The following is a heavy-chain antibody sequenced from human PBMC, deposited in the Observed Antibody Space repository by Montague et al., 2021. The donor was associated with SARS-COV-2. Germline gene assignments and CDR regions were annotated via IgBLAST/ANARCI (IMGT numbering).Heavy chain of an antibody. CDR1: GGSISSDGYY. J-gene: IGHJ4*02. CDR2: IYYSGST. D-gene: IGHD3-3*01. V-gene: IGHV4-31*03. Sequence: TLSLTCTVSGGSISSDGYYWSWIRQHPGKDLEWIGYIYYSGSTYYNPSLKSRVTISVDTSKNQFSLKLSSVTAADTAVYYCARGCTIFGVVSFPFDYWGQGTLVTVSS. CDR3: ARGCTIFGVVSFPFDY.